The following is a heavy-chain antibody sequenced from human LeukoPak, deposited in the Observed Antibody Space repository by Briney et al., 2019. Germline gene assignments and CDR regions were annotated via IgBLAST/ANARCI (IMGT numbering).Heavy chain of an antibody. J-gene: IGHJ3*02. CDR3: ARGSRGSGSYSGADAFDI. CDR2: ISSSSSYI. CDR1: GFTFSDFA. V-gene: IGHV3-21*01. Sequence: GGSLRLSCAASGFTFSDFAMIWVRQPPGKGLEWVSSISSSSSYIYYADSLKGRFTISRDYAKNSLYLQMNSLRAEDTAVYYCARGSRGSGSYSGADAFDIWGQGTMVTVSS. D-gene: IGHD3-10*01.